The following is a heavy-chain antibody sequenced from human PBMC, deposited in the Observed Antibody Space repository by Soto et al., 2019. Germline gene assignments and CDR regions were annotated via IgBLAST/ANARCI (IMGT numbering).Heavy chain of an antibody. Sequence: EVQLVESGGGLVQPGGSLRLSCAASGFTFSSYEMNWVRQAPGKGLEWVSYISSSGSTIYYADSVKGRFTISRDNAKNSLYLQMNSLRAEDTAVYYCASLPECGGDCYPFDYWGQGTLVTVSS. J-gene: IGHJ4*02. V-gene: IGHV3-48*03. CDR3: ASLPECGGDCYPFDY. D-gene: IGHD2-21*02. CDR1: GFTFSSYE. CDR2: ISSSGSTI.